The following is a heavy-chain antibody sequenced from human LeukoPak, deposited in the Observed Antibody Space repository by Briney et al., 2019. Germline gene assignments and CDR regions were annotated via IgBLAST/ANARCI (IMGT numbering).Heavy chain of an antibody. Sequence: GGSLRLSCAASGFTFTNAWMTWVRQAPGKGLKWVGRIKSKKDGETTDYAAPVKGRFTISRDDSRNTLYLQMNSLKTEDTAVYSCSTDDTGHDWGHWGQGTLITVSS. CDR2: IKSKKDGETT. V-gene: IGHV3-15*01. D-gene: IGHD3-16*01. CDR1: GFTFTNAW. J-gene: IGHJ4*02. CDR3: STDDTGHDWGH.